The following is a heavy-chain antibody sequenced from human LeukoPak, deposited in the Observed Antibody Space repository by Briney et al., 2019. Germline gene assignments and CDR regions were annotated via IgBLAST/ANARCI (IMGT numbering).Heavy chain of an antibody. Sequence: SVKVSCKASGGTFSSYAISWVRQAPGQGLEWMGGIIPIFGTANYAQKFQGRVTITADESTSTAYMELSSLRSDDTAVYYCARDYGSGSYSFDYWGQGTLVTVSS. CDR2: IIPIFGTA. CDR3: ARDYGSGSYSFDY. V-gene: IGHV1-69*13. D-gene: IGHD3-10*01. CDR1: GGTFSSYA. J-gene: IGHJ4*02.